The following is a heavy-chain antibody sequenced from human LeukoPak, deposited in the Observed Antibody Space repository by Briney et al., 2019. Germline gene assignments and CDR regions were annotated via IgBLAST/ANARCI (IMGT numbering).Heavy chain of an antibody. Sequence: GGSLRLSCAASGFTFSSYGMHWVRQAPGKGLEWVAFIRYDGSNKYYADSVKGRFTISRDNSKSTLYLQMNSLRAEDTAVYYCAKDRVDGSGWYPDYWGQGTLVTVSS. D-gene: IGHD6-19*01. CDR2: IRYDGSNK. CDR1: GFTFSSYG. CDR3: AKDRVDGSGWYPDY. J-gene: IGHJ4*02. V-gene: IGHV3-30*02.